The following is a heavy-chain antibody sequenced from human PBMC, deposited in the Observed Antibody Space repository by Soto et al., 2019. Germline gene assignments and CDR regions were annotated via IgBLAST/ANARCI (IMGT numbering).Heavy chain of an antibody. D-gene: IGHD2-21*01. CDR3: AKLILAAYYFDY. V-gene: IGHV3-23*01. J-gene: IGHJ4*02. Sequence: PGGSLRLSCTASGLTFSSYAMSWVRQDPGKGLEWVSAISGSGGSTYYADSVKGRFTISRDNSKNTLYLQMNSLRAEDTAVYYCAKLILAAYYFDYWGQGTLVTVSS. CDR1: GLTFSSYA. CDR2: ISGSGGST.